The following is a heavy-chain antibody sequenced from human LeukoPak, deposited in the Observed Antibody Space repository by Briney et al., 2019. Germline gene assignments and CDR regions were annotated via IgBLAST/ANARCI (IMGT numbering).Heavy chain of an antibody. D-gene: IGHD6-13*01. CDR2: ISYDGSNK. Sequence: PGGSLRLSCAASGFIFSNYAMHWVRQAPGKGLEWVAVISYDGSNKYYADSVKGRFTISRDNSKNTLFLQMNSLRTEDTAVYYCARDLDSSSWYILWFDPWGQGTLSPSPQ. J-gene: IGHJ5*02. V-gene: IGHV3-30-3*01. CDR3: ARDLDSSSWYILWFDP. CDR1: GFIFSNYA.